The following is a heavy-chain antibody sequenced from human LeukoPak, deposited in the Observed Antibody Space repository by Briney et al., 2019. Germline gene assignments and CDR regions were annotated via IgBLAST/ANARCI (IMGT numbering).Heavy chain of an antibody. D-gene: IGHD2-2*01. J-gene: IGHJ3*02. V-gene: IGHV4-59*01. Sequence: PSETLSLTCTVSGGSISSYYWSWIRQPPGKGLEWSGYIYYSGSTNYNPSLKSRVTISVDTSENQFSLKLSSVTAADTAVYYCASRYCSSTSCFDAFDIWGQGTMVTVSS. CDR3: ASRYCSSTSCFDAFDI. CDR2: IYYSGST. CDR1: GGSISSYY.